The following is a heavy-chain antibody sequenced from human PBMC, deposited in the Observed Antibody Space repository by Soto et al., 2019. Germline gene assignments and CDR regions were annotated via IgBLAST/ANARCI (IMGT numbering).Heavy chain of an antibody. V-gene: IGHV3-74*01. Sequence: EVQLVESGGGLVRTGGSLRLSCAASGFTFRSYWMYWVRQAPGKGLVWVSRINSDGRITHYTDCVKGRFTISRDNAKSTLYLQMNSLSAEDTAVYYCARGPYYYDSSGYFAYWGQGTLVTVSS. CDR1: GFTFRSYW. CDR2: INSDGRIT. CDR3: ARGPYYYDSSGYFAY. J-gene: IGHJ4*02. D-gene: IGHD3-22*01.